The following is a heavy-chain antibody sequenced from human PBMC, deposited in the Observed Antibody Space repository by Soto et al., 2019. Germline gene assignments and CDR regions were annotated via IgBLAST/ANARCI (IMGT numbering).Heavy chain of an antibody. D-gene: IGHD3-10*01. J-gene: IGHJ6*02. V-gene: IGHV4-31*03. CDR3: ATDHHRLGDYYGLDV. Sequence: SETMALTGSVSCESISSTGFYWSLFRQHRGKAPEWIGSIHYTGRTSYNQSLKSRLAISLDASKNQFSLSLSSVTSADTALYHCATDHHRLGDYYGLDVWGQGTTLTVSS. CDR1: CESISSTGFY. CDR2: IHYTGRT.